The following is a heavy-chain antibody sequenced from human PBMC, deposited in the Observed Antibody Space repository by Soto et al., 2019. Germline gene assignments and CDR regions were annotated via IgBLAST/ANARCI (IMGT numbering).Heavy chain of an antibody. J-gene: IGHJ4*02. Sequence: PSETLSLTCTVSRGSISRGSNYWAWIRQPPGKGLEWIADIYYSGSTFYNPSLKSRVTISLDTSKNQFSLKLRSVTAADTAVYYCARHEAGWYFDSWGQGTLVTVSS. V-gene: IGHV4-39*01. D-gene: IGHD6-25*01. CDR1: RGSISRGSNY. CDR3: ARHEAGWYFDS. CDR2: IYYSGST.